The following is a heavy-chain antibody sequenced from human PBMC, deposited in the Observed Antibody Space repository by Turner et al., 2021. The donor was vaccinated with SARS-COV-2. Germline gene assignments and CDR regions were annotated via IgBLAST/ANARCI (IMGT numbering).Heavy chain of an antibody. CDR2: ISYDGTNK. D-gene: IGHD6-13*01. Sequence: QVQLVESGGGVVQPGRSLRLSCAASGFTFSSYGMHWVRQAPGKGLEWVAVISYDGTNKYYADSVKGRFTISRDNSKNTLYLQMNSLRAEETAVYYCAKDLGQLDWFDPWGQGTLVTVSS. V-gene: IGHV3-30*18. J-gene: IGHJ5*02. CDR1: GFTFSSYG. CDR3: AKDLGQLDWFDP.